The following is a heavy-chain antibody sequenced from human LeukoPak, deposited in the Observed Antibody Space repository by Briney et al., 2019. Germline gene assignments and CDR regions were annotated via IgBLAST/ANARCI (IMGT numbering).Heavy chain of an antibody. J-gene: IGHJ4*02. Sequence: SVKVSRKASGGTFSSYAISWVRQAPGQGLEWMGGIIPIFGTANYAQKFQGRVTITADKSTSTAYMELSSLRSEDTAVYYCAREVAYYFDYWGQGTLVTVSS. CDR3: AREVAYYFDY. CDR2: IIPIFGTA. V-gene: IGHV1-69*06. CDR1: GGTFSSYA.